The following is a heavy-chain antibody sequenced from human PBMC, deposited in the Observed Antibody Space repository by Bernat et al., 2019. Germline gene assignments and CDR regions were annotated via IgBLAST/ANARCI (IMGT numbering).Heavy chain of an antibody. CDR3: AGGSMGRGVWYFDY. CDR1: GGSISSSSYY. Sequence: QLQLQESGPGLVKPSETLSLTCTVSGGSISSSSYYWGWIRQPPGKGLEWIGSIYYSGSTYYNPSLKSRVTISVDTSKNQFSLKLSSVTAADAAVYYCAGGSMGRGVWYFDYWGQGTLVTVSS. D-gene: IGHD3-10*01. CDR2: IYYSGST. V-gene: IGHV4-39*01. J-gene: IGHJ4*02.